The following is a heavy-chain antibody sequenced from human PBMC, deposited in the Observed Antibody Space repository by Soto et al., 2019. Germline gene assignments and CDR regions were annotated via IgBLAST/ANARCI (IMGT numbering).Heavy chain of an antibody. CDR1: GGSFSGYY. CDR2: INHSGST. Sequence: PSETLSLTCAVYGGSFSGYYWSWIRQPPGKGLEWIGEINHSGSTNYNPSLKSRVTISVDTSKNQFSLKLSSVTAADTAVYYCARFGIGYYSVRNYGMDVWGQGTTVTVSS. V-gene: IGHV4-34*01. J-gene: IGHJ6*02. CDR3: ARFGIGYYSVRNYGMDV. D-gene: IGHD3-3*01.